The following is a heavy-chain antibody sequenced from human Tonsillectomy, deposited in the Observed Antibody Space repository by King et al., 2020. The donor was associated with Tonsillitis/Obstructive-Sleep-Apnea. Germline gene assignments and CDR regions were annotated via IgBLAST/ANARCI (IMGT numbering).Heavy chain of an antibody. J-gene: IGHJ6*04. CDR1: GFTCSDHY. Sequence: VQLVESGGGLVQPGGSLRLSCAASGFTCSDHYMDWVRQAPGKGLEWVGRTRNKVNSDTTEYAASVKGRFIISRDDSKNSLYLQMNSLKTEDTAVYYCARGQQLVGPQAFRGMDVWGKGTTVTVSS. V-gene: IGHV3-72*01. CDR3: ARGQQLVGPQAFRGMDV. CDR2: TRNKVNSDTT. D-gene: IGHD6-6*01.